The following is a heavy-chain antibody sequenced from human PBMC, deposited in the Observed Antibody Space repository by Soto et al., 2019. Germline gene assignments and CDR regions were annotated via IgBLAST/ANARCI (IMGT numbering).Heavy chain of an antibody. CDR2: ISYDGTNK. V-gene: IGHV3-30*18. J-gene: IGHJ6*02. D-gene: IGHD4-17*01. Sequence: QVQLVESGGGEVQPGRSLTISCAASGFTFSTYGMHWVRQTPGKGLEWVAVISYDGTNKFYSDSVKGRFTISRENFKNTLTLQMNSLRADDTAVYSCAKDLQSYGDYDYYFYGMDVWGLGTRVTVSS. CDR3: AKDLQSYGDYDYYFYGMDV. CDR1: GFTFSTYG.